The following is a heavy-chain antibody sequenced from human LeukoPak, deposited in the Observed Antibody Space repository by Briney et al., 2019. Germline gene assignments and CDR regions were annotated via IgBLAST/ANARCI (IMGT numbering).Heavy chain of an antibody. CDR3: ARPVYGSSWYSYYYYYMDV. V-gene: IGHV4-34*01. J-gene: IGHJ6*03. CDR1: GFTFSSYE. CDR2: INHSGST. D-gene: IGHD6-13*01. Sequence: GSLRLSCAASGFTFSSYEMNWVRQPPGKGLEWIGEINHSGSTNYNPSLKSRVTISVDTSKNQFSLKLSSVTAADTAVYYCARPVYGSSWYSYYYYYMDVWGKGTTVTISS.